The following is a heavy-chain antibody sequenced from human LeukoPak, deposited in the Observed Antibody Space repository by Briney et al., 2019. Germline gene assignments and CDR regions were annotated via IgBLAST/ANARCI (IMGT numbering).Heavy chain of an antibody. V-gene: IGHV3-21*01. D-gene: IGHD5-18*01. CDR2: ISSSSSYI. Sequence: GGSLRLSCAASGFTFSSYSMNWVRQAPGKGLEWVSSISSSSSYIYYADSVKGRFTISRDNAKKSLYLQMNSLRAEDTAVYYCARADWDTAMIDYWGQGTVVTVSS. CDR3: ARADWDTAMIDY. J-gene: IGHJ4*02. CDR1: GFTFSSYS.